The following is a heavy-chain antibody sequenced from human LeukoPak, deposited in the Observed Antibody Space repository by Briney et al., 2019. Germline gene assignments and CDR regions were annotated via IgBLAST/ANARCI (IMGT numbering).Heavy chain of an antibody. J-gene: IGHJ3*02. D-gene: IGHD3-16*01. CDR2: TYYRSKWYN. CDR1: GDSVSSNSAA. CDR3: ARGPWGSRAFDI. Sequence: SQTLSLTCAISGDSVSSNSAAWNWIRLSPSRGLEWLGRTYYRSKWYNDYAVSVKSRITINPDTSKNQFSLQPNSVTSEDTAVYYCARGPWGSRAFDIWGQGTMVTVSS. V-gene: IGHV6-1*01.